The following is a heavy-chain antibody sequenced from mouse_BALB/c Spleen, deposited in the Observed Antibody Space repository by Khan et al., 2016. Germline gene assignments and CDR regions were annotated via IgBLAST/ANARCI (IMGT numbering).Heavy chain of an antibody. CDR2: ISHSGST. CDR3: ARYDGRTYVGGMDY. J-gene: IGHJ4*01. D-gene: IGHD1-1*01. Sequence: EVQLQESGPSLVKLSQTLSLTCSVTGDSITSGYWNWIRKFPGNKLEYMGYISHSGSTYYNPSLKSRISITRDTSKNQYYLQLNSVTTEDTATYYCARYDGRTYVGGMDYWGQGTSVTVSS. CDR1: GDSITSGY. V-gene: IGHV3-8*02.